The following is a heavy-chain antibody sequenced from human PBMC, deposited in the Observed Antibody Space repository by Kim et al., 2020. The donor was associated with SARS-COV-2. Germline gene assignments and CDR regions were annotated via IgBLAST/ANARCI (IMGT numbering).Heavy chain of an antibody. V-gene: IGHV5-10-1*01. CDR3: ARGRYNLEWLSQPTTGYGMDV. D-gene: IGHD3-3*01. Sequence: GESLKISCKGSGYSFTSYWISWVRQMPGKGLEWMGRIDPSDSYTNYSPSFQGHVTISADKSISTAYLQWSSLKASDTAMYYCARGRYNLEWLSQPTTGYGMDVWGQGTTVTVSS. CDR2: IDPSDSYT. CDR1: GYSFTSYW. J-gene: IGHJ6*02.